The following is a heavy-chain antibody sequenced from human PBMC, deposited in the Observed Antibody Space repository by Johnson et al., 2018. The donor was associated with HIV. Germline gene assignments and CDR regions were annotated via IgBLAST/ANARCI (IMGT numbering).Heavy chain of an antibody. CDR2: ISYDGSNK. Sequence: QVQLVESGGGVVQPGRSLRLSCEASGFSLSSYAMHWVRQAPGKGLEWVAVISYDGSNKYYADYVKGRFTISRENSKKTLYVQMNSLRPEDTAVYYCARGKKQWLDEDAVDIWGQGTMVTVSS. J-gene: IGHJ3*02. D-gene: IGHD6-19*01. CDR1: GFSLSSYA. V-gene: IGHV3-30*04. CDR3: ARGKKQWLDEDAVDI.